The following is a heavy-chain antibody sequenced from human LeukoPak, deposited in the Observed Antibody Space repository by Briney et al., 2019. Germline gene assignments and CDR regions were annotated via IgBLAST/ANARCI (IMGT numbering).Heavy chain of an antibody. CDR3: ASIEIVGATGQFDY. CDR1: GGSISSYY. D-gene: IGHD1-26*01. J-gene: IGHJ4*02. CDR2: IYYSGST. V-gene: IGHV4-59*01. Sequence: SETLSLTCTVSGGSISSYYWSWIRQPPGKGLEWIGYIYYSGSTNYNPSLKSRVTISVDTSKNQFSLKLSSVIAADTAVYYCASIEIVGATGQFDYWGQGTLVTVSS.